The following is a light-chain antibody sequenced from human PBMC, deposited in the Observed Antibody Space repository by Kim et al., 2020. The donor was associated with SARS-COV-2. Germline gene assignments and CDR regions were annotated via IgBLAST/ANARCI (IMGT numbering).Light chain of an antibody. CDR1: QDISLW. J-gene: IGKJ2*01. CDR2: AAS. V-gene: IGKV1-12*01. Sequence: DILVTQSPSSVSASVGDRVTISCRASQDISLWLASYQQKPGQAPKLLIYAASTLQRGVPSRFSGSGSGTDFTLTISSLQPEDFASYYCLQAHSVPYSFGQGTKLEI. CDR3: LQAHSVPYS.